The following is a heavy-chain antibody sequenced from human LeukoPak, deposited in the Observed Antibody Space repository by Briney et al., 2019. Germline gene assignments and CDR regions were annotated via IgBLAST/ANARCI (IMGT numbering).Heavy chain of an antibody. CDR3: AREPVWEIAVAGMGSDAFDI. Sequence: ASVKVSCKASGYTFTGYYMHWVRQAPGQGLEWMGWINPNSGGTNYAQKFQGRVTMTRDTSNSTAYMELSRLRSDDTAVYYCAREPVWEIAVAGMGSDAFDIWGQGTMVTVSS. D-gene: IGHD6-19*01. CDR1: GYTFTGYY. V-gene: IGHV1-2*02. CDR2: INPNSGGT. J-gene: IGHJ3*02.